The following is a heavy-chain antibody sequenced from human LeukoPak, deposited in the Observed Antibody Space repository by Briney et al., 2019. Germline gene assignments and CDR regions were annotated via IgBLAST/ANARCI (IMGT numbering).Heavy chain of an antibody. V-gene: IGHV1-18*01. J-gene: IGHJ6*03. CDR2: ISAHNGNT. CDR1: GYTFTSYG. Sequence: GASVKVSCKASGYTFTSYGISWVRQAPGQGLEWMGWISAHNGNTNYEEKVQGRVTMTTDTSTSTAYMELRSLRSDDTAVYYCARDKGTVATYYYYYMDVWGKGTTVTVS. D-gene: IGHD6-19*01. CDR3: ARDKGTVATYYYYYMDV.